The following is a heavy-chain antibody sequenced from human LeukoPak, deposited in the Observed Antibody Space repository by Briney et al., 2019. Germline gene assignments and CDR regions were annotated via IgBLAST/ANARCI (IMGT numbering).Heavy chain of an antibody. J-gene: IGHJ4*02. CDR2: ISDSGDST. CDR1: GFTFSSYA. CDR3: AKGGVPSKYYYDY. D-gene: IGHD2-2*01. Sequence: GGSLRLSCAASGFTFSSYAMRWVRQAPGNGLEWVSSISDSGDSTYYADSATGRFTISRDNSKNTVSLQMSSLRAEDTAVYYCAKGGVPSKYYYDYWGQGTLVTVSS. V-gene: IGHV3-23*01.